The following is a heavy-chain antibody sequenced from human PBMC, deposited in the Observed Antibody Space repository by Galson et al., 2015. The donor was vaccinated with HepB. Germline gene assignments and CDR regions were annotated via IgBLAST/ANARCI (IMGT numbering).Heavy chain of an antibody. V-gene: IGHV1-18*01. CDR1: SYTSTKYG. J-gene: IGHJ4*02. Sequence: SVKVSCKASSYTSTKYGISWVRQAPGQGLEWMGWISAYNGNTNYAQEVQGRVTMTTDTPTSTAYMELRSLRSDDTAVYYCARDAFYYDGSGYSRDRFNFDSWGQGTLVTVSS. CDR3: ARDAFYYDGSGYSRDRFNFDS. D-gene: IGHD3-22*01. CDR2: ISAYNGNT.